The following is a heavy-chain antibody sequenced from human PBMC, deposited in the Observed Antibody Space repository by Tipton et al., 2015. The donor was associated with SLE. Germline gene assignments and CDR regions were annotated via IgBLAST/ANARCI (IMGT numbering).Heavy chain of an antibody. CDR2: IYHSGRT. J-gene: IGHJ4*02. CDR1: GGSISNNRYY. CDR3: AHHNFDLSS. D-gene: IGHD2/OR15-2a*01. V-gene: IGHV4-39*02. Sequence: TLSLTCSVSGGSISNNRYYWGWIRQTPEKGLEWIGSIYHSGRTFYNPSLKSRVTISMEASKTDFSLRLTSVTAADTALYFCAHHNFDLSSWGQGTLVTVSS.